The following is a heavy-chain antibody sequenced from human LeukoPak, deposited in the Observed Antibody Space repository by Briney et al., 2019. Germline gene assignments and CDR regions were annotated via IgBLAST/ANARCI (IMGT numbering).Heavy chain of an antibody. CDR3: AGRGGYYGFDY. Sequence: SETLSLTCTVSGGSISSGGYYWSWIRQPPGKGLEWIGYIYHSGSTYYNPSLKSRVTISVDRSKNQFSLKLSSVTAADTAVYYCAGRGGYYGFDYWGQGTLVTVSS. D-gene: IGHD3-3*01. CDR2: IYHSGST. J-gene: IGHJ4*02. V-gene: IGHV4-30-2*01. CDR1: GGSISSGGYY.